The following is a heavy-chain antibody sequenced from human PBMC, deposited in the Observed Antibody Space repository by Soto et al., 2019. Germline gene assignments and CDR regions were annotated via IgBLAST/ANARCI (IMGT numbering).Heavy chain of an antibody. V-gene: IGHV3-23*01. CDR1: GFTFSSYA. J-gene: IGHJ4*02. Sequence: GGSLRLSCAASGFTFSSYAMSWVRQAPGKGLEWVSAISGSGGSTYYADSVKGRFTISRDNSKNTLYLQMNSLRAEDTAVYYCAKGKLRFLEWLLYYFDYWGQGTRVTVSS. CDR2: ISGSGGST. CDR3: AKGKLRFLEWLLYYFDY. D-gene: IGHD3-3*01.